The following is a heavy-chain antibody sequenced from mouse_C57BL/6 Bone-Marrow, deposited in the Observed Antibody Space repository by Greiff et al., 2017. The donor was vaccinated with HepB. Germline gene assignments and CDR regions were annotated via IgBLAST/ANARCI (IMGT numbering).Heavy chain of an antibody. CDR3: ARRMITRKSFAY. CDR1: GYTFTSYG. V-gene: IGHV1-81*01. Sequence: QVQLKESGAELARPGASVKLSCKASGYTFTSYGISWVKQRTGQGLEWIGEIYPRSGNTYYNEKFKGKATLTADKSSSTAYMELRSLTSEDSAVYFCARRMITRKSFAYWGQGTLVTVSA. D-gene: IGHD2-4*01. CDR2: IYPRSGNT. J-gene: IGHJ3*01.